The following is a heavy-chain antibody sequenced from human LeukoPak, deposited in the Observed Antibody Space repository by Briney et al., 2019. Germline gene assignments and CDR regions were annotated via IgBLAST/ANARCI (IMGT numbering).Heavy chain of an antibody. D-gene: IGHD3-3*01. J-gene: IGHJ4*02. CDR2: ISYDGSNK. CDR1: GFTFSSYG. V-gene: IGHV3-30*03. Sequence: GGSLRLSCAASGFTFSSYGMHWVRQAPGKGLEWVAVISYDGSNKYYADSVKGRFTISRDNSKNTLYLQMNSLRAEDTAVYYCASPAAYDFWTPLGYYWGQGTLDTVSS. CDR3: ASPAAYDFWTPLGYY.